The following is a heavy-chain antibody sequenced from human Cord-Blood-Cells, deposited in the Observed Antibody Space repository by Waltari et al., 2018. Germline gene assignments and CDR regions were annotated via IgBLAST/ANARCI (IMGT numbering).Heavy chain of an antibody. CDR1: GYSTSSGYY. CDR2: IYHSGST. Sequence: QVQLQESGPGLVKPSETLSLTCAVSGYSTSSGYYWGWIRQPPGKGLEWIGSIYHSGSTYYNPSLKSRVTISVDTSKNQFSLKLSSVTAADTAVYYCARDWGWKGLWNYGMDVWGQGTTVTVSS. J-gene: IGHJ6*02. CDR3: ARDWGWKGLWNYGMDV. V-gene: IGHV4-38-2*02. D-gene: IGHD3-16*01.